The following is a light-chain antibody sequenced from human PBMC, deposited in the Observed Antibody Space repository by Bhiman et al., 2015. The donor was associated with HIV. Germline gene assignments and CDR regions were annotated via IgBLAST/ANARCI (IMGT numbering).Light chain of an antibody. Sequence: QSVLTQPPSESGAPGQGVTISCTGSSSNIGAGYDVHWYQHLPGTAPKLLLYGNNNRPSGVPDRFSASKSGTSASLAITGLQAEDEADYYCQSYDSSLHIVVFGGGTELTVL. CDR1: SSNIGAGYD. CDR2: GNN. V-gene: IGLV1-40*01. J-gene: IGLJ2*01. CDR3: QSYDSSLHIVV.